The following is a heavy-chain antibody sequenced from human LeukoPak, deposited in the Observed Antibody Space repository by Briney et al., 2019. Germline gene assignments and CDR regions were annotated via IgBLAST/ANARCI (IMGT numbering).Heavy chain of an antibody. CDR1: GFTFSSYA. D-gene: IGHD1-26*01. Sequence: GGSLRLSCAASGFTFSSYAMSLVRQAPGKGLEWVSAISGSGGSTYYADSVKGRFTISRDNSKNTLYLQMNSLRAEDTAVYYCAKGKRQWELLFYFDYWGQGTLVTVSS. CDR3: AKGKRQWELLFYFDY. CDR2: ISGSGGST. V-gene: IGHV3-23*01. J-gene: IGHJ4*02.